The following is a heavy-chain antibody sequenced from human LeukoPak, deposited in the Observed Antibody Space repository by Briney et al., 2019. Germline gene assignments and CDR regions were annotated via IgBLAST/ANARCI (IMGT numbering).Heavy chain of an antibody. V-gene: IGHV4-39*07. D-gene: IGHD3-10*01. CDR2: IYYSGST. CDR1: GGSISSSSYY. Sequence: PSETLSLTCTVSGGSISSSSYYWGWIRQPPGKGLEWIGSIYYSGSTYYNPSLKSRVTISVDTSKNQFSLKLSSVTAADTAVYYCARATHYYGSGSPEGYFNFWGQGTLVTVSS. CDR3: ARATHYYGSGSPEGYFNF. J-gene: IGHJ4*02.